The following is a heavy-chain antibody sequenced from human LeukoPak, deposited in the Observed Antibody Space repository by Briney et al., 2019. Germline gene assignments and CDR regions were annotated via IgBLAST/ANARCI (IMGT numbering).Heavy chain of an antibody. Sequence: GSLRLSCAASGFTFSNAWMSWVRQAPGKGLEWVGRIKSKTDGGTTDYAAPVKGRFTISRDDSKNTLYLQMNSLKTEDTAVYYCTTEIVVVVAATNAGTDYWGQGTLVTVSS. V-gene: IGHV3-15*01. J-gene: IGHJ4*02. D-gene: IGHD2-15*01. CDR3: TTEIVVVVAATNAGTDY. CDR1: GFTFSNAW. CDR2: IKSKTDGGTT.